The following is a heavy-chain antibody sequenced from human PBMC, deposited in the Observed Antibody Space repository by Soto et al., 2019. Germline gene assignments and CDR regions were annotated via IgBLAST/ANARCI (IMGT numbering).Heavy chain of an antibody. D-gene: IGHD3-10*01. CDR2: INPNSGGT. CDR1: GYTFTGYY. CDR3: ARDTGFGDTSFDY. Sequence: QVQLVQAGAEVKKPGASVKVSCKASGYTFTGYYIHWVRQAPGQGLEWMGWINPNSGGTNYAQKFQGWVTMTRDTSISTAYMELSRLRSDDTAVYYCARDTGFGDTSFDYWGQGTLVTVSS. J-gene: IGHJ4*02. V-gene: IGHV1-2*04.